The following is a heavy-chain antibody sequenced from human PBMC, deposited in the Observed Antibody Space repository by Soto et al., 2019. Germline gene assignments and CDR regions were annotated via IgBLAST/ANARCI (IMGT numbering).Heavy chain of an antibody. D-gene: IGHD4-17*01. CDR2: MNPNSGNT. Sequence: GASVKVFCKAAGYTFTSYDINLVRQATGQGLEWMGWMNPNSGNTGYAQKFQGRVTMTRNTSISTAYMELSSLRSEDTAVYYCARRRKDYGDYYYGMDVWGQGTTVTVSS. V-gene: IGHV1-8*01. CDR1: GYTFTSYD. CDR3: ARRRKDYGDYYYGMDV. J-gene: IGHJ6*02.